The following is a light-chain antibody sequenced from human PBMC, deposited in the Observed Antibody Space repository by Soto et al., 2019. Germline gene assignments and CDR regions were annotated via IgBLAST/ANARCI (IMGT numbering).Light chain of an antibody. Sequence: EIELTQSPGTLYLSPGERATLSCRASQSVSSSYLAWYQQKPGQAPRLLIYGASSRATGIPDRFSGSGSGTDFTLTISRLEPEDFAVYYCQQYGSSPPTFGQGTKLEIK. V-gene: IGKV3-20*01. CDR2: GAS. J-gene: IGKJ2*01. CDR1: QSVSSSY. CDR3: QQYGSSPPT.